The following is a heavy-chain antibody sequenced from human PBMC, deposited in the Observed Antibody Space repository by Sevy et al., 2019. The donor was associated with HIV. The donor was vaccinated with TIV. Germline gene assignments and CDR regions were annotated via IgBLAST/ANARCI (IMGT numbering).Heavy chain of an antibody. D-gene: IGHD1-1*01. CDR2: ISYDGINK. J-gene: IGHJ1*01. CDR3: ALERLSSDVTEYFQN. CDR1: GLTFSSYS. V-gene: IGHV3-30-3*01. Sequence: GRSLRLSCATSGLTFSSYSMHWVRQAPGKGLEWVATISYDGINKHYADSVKGRFTISRDNFKNSLSLQMNSLRAEDTAVYFCALERLSSDVTEYFQNWGQGTLVTVSS.